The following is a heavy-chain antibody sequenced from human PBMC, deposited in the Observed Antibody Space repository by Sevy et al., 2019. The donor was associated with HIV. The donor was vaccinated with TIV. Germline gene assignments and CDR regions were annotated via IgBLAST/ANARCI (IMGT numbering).Heavy chain of an antibody. D-gene: IGHD3-10*01. CDR2: IKQDGSEK. CDR1: GFTFSSYW. CDR3: AREPVEDVLLWYGELYYFDY. Sequence: GESLKISCAASGFTFSSYWMSWVRQAPGKGLEWVANIKQDGSEKYYVDSVKGRFTISRENAKNSLYLQMNSLRAEDTAVYYCAREPVEDVLLWYGELYYFDYWGQGTLVTVSS. J-gene: IGHJ4*02. V-gene: IGHV3-7*01.